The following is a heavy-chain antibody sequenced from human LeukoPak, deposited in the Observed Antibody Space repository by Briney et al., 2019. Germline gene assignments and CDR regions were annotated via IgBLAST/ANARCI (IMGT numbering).Heavy chain of an antibody. D-gene: IGHD1-20*01. Sequence: PGGSLRLSCTASGFTFGDYAMSWVRQAPGKGLEWVGFIRSKAYGETTEYAASVRGRFAISRDDSKSIAYLQMNSLQTEDTAVYYCTRDIGPVTGTTSYFDSWGQGTLVIVSS. CDR3: TRDIGPVTGTTSYFDS. CDR1: GFTFGDYA. J-gene: IGHJ4*02. CDR2: IRSKAYGETT. V-gene: IGHV3-49*04.